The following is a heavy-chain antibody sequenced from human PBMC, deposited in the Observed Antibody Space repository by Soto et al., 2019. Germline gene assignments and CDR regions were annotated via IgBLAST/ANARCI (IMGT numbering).Heavy chain of an antibody. CDR1: GFSLSTSGVG. J-gene: IGHJ6*02. CDR3: ARIKGTWGARPAGDINYYYYGMDV. Sequence: SGPTLVNPTQTLTLTCTFSGFSLSTSGVGVGWIRQPPGKALEWLALIYWNDDKRYSPSLKSRLTITKDTSKNQVVLTMTNMDPVDTATYYCARIKGTWGARPAGDINYYYYGMDVWGQGTTVTVSS. CDR2: IYWNDDK. V-gene: IGHV2-5*01. D-gene: IGHD2-15*01.